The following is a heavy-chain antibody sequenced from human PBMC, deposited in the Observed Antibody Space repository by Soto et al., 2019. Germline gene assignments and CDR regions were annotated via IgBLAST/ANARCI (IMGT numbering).Heavy chain of an antibody. J-gene: IGHJ6*02. CDR3: AREGSGSYPVSYYYYGMDV. CDR2: IYSGGST. CDR1: GFTFSSYA. Sequence: PGGSLRLSCAHSGFTFSSYAMSWVRQAPGKGLEWVSVIYSGGSTYYADSVKGRFTISRDNSKNTLYLQMNSLRAEDTAVYYCAREGSGSYPVSYYYYGMDVWGQGTTVTVSS. V-gene: IGHV3-66*01. D-gene: IGHD3-10*01.